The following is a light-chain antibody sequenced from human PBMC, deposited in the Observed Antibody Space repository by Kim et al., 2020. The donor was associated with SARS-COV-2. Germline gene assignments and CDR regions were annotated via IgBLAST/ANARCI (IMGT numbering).Light chain of an antibody. CDR3: ASHTATGTFI. V-gene: IGLV2-18*02. J-gene: IGLJ1*01. CDR2: EVS. CDR1: SSGLHVLNR. Sequence: QSVTITCTGISSGLHVLNRVSWYQQTPGTVPTLLVSEVSNRPSGVPSRFSGTRSGNTASLTISGLQTEDEADFYCASHTATGTFIFGGGTKVTVL.